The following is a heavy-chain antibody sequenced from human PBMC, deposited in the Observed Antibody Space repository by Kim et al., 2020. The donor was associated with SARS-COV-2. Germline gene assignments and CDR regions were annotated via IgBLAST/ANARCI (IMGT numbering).Heavy chain of an antibody. J-gene: IGHJ4*02. CDR3: ARDLYYDSSGYGDY. V-gene: IGHV3-64*01. CDR2: ISSNGGST. Sequence: GGSLRLSCAASGFTFSSYAMHWVRQAPGKGLEYVSAISSNGGSTYYANSVKGRFTISRDNSKNTLYLQMGSLRAEDMAVYYCARDLYYDSSGYGDYWGQGTLVTVSS. D-gene: IGHD3-22*01. CDR1: GFTFSSYA.